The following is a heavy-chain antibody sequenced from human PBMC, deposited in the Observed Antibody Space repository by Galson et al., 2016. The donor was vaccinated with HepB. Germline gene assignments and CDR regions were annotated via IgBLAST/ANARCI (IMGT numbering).Heavy chain of an antibody. CDR1: GFTFSGYG. V-gene: IGHV3-33*01. CDR3: ARDSGTPPPRRGPSSGY. CDR2: IWNDGSYK. Sequence: SLRLSCAASGFTFSGYGMHWVRQAPGKGLEWVALIWNDGSYKNYADSVKGRFTISRDNSKNALSLQMNSLRAEDTAVYYCARDSGTPPPRRGPSSGYWGQGTLVTVSP. D-gene: IGHD1-26*01. J-gene: IGHJ4*02.